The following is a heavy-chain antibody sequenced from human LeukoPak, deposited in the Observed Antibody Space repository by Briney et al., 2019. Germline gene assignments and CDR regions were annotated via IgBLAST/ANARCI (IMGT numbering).Heavy chain of an antibody. CDR3: ARWSFDYYDSSGYYA. Sequence: GVLRLSCAASGFTFSSYWMSWVRQAPGKGLEWVANIKQDGSEKYYVDSVKGRFTISRDNAKNSLYLQMNSLRAEDTAVYYCARWSFDYYDSSGYYAWGQGTLVTVSS. CDR1: GFTFSSYW. CDR2: IKQDGSEK. V-gene: IGHV3-7*01. J-gene: IGHJ5*02. D-gene: IGHD3-22*01.